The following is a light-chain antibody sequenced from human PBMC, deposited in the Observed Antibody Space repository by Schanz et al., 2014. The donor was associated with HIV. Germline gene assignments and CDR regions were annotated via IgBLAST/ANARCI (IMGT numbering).Light chain of an antibody. Sequence: DIVLTQSPGTLSLSPGERATLSCRASQSVSSNLAWYQQKPGQAPRLLIYGASTRATGIPDRFSGSGSGTDFTLTISRLEPEDFAVYYCQQYGSSPWTFGQGTKVEIK. V-gene: IGKV3-20*01. J-gene: IGKJ1*01. CDR1: QSVSSN. CDR3: QQYGSSPWT. CDR2: GAS.